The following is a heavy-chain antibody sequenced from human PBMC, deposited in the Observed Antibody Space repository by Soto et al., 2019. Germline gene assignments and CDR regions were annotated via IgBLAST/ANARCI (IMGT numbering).Heavy chain of an antibody. J-gene: IGHJ4*02. CDR2: LSGSGVST. Sequence: QLLESGGGLVQPGGSLRLSCVASGFPFSNYAMTWVRQAPGKGLEWVSALSGSGVSTYYADSVMGRFTISRDNSKNTVYLQMNSLRAEDTAVYYCAKIESRFFYDSTGYWGQGTLVTVSS. CDR1: GFPFSNYA. V-gene: IGHV3-23*01. CDR3: AKIESRFFYDSTGY. D-gene: IGHD3-22*01.